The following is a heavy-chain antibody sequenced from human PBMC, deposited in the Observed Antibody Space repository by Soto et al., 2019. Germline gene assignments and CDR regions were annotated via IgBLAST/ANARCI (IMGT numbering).Heavy chain of an antibody. V-gene: IGHV1-8*01. D-gene: IGHD6-13*01. J-gene: IGHJ5*02. CDR1: GYTFTSYD. CDR2: MNANSGNT. Sequence: QVQLVQSGGEVKKPGASVKVSCKASGYTFTSYDINWVRQATGQGLEWMGWMNANSGNTGYAQKFQGRVTMTRNTSRSTDYMEMSSLRSEDTAVYYCAKERSAAGTGWFDPWGQGTLVTVSS. CDR3: AKERSAAGTGWFDP.